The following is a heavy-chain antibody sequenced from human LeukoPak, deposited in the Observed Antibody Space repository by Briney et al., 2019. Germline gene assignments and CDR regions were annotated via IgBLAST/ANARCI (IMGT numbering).Heavy chain of an antibody. V-gene: IGHV4-38-2*02. J-gene: IGHJ4*02. Sequence: SETLSLTCTVSGYSISSGYYWGWSRQPPGKGLEWIGSIYHSGSTYYNPSLNSRVTISVDTSKNQFSLKLRSVTAADTAVYYCARGKSRGSHIDYWGQGTLVTVSS. CDR2: IYHSGST. CDR3: ARGKSRGSHIDY. CDR1: GYSISSGYY. D-gene: IGHD1-26*01.